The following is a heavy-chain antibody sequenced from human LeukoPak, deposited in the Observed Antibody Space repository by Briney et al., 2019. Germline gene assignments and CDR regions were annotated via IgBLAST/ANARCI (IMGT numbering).Heavy chain of an antibody. J-gene: IGHJ5*02. CDR1: GFTFSSYW. D-gene: IGHD3-9*01. CDR3: ARGLSYDILTGYYA. CDR2: ISSSSSYI. Sequence: GGSLRLSCAASGFTFSSYWMRWVRQAPGKGLEWVSSISSSSSYIYYADSVKGRFTISRDNAKNSLYLQMNSLRAEDTAVYYCARGLSYDILTGYYAWGQGTLVTVPS. V-gene: IGHV3-21*01.